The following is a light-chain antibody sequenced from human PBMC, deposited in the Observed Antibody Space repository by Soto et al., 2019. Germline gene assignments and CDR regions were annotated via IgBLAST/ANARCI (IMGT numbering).Light chain of an antibody. V-gene: IGKV3-15*01. CDR2: TAS. Sequence: EIIMTQSPAALSVSPGEVATLCYSASQSVSSNLAWYQQKPGQAARLLIYTASTRHTGVAARFSGSGSGTELARTIGILQSEDCAVYYCQHYNNWPPRWTFGQGTKVEIQ. CDR1: QSVSSN. CDR3: QHYNNWPPRWT. J-gene: IGKJ1*01.